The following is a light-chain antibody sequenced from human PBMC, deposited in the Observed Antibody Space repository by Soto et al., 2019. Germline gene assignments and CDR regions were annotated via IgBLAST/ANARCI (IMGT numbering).Light chain of an antibody. Sequence: DIPMTQSPSTLSAYVGDRVTITCRASQSISSWLAWYQQTPGKAPKLLIYKTSSLESGVPSRFSGSRSGTEFTLTIGSLQPDDFATYYCQHYNSFSRTFGQGTKVDIK. V-gene: IGKV1-5*03. J-gene: IGKJ1*01. CDR1: QSISSW. CDR2: KTS. CDR3: QHYNSFSRT.